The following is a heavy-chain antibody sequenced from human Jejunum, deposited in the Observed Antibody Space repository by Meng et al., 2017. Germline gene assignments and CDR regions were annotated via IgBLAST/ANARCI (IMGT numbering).Heavy chain of an antibody. CDR2: IHYRGST. D-gene: IGHD1-14*01. V-gene: IGHV4-30-4*01. Sequence: QVQLQESGPGLVKPSQTLSLTCTVSGGSISSGDYYWSWIRQPPGKGLEWIGYIHYRGSTNYNPSLKSRVTISVDTSKNQFSLKVSSVTAADTAVYYCARWTPTRTGYYFDYWGQGTLVTVSS. CDR1: GGSISSGDYY. CDR3: ARWTPTRTGYYFDY. J-gene: IGHJ4*02.